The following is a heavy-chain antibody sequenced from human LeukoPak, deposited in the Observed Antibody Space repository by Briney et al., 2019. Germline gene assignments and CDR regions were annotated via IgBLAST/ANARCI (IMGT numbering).Heavy chain of an antibody. CDR3: AKDLRSWPHSGILDLFDY. J-gene: IGHJ4*02. D-gene: IGHD2-15*01. CDR1: GFTFSSYS. Sequence: GGSLRLSCAASGFTFSSYSMNWVRQAPGKGLEWVSSISGSSSYIYYADSVKGRFTISRDNAKNSLYLQMNSLRAEDTAVYYCAKDLRSWPHSGILDLFDYWGQGTLVTVSS. V-gene: IGHV3-21*01. CDR2: ISGSSSYI.